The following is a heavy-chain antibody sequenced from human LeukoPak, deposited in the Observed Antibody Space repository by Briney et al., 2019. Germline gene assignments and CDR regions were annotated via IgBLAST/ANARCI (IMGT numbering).Heavy chain of an antibody. D-gene: IGHD2-2*01. Sequence: GESLKISCKGSGYSFTSYWIGWVRQMPGKGLEWMGIIYPGDSDTRYSPSFQGQVTISADKSISTAYLQRSSLKASDTAMYYCARQCSSTSCFFDYWGQGTLVTVSS. V-gene: IGHV5-51*01. CDR3: ARQCSSTSCFFDY. CDR1: GYSFTSYW. CDR2: IYPGDSDT. J-gene: IGHJ4*02.